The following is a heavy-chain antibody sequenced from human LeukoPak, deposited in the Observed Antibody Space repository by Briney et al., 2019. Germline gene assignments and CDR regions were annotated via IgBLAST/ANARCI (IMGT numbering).Heavy chain of an antibody. CDR3: ARGALDAATPFDS. V-gene: IGHV3-21*01. CDR1: GFTFNSYD. Sequence: GGSLRLSCATSGFTFNSYDMHWVRQAPGKGLEWVSSISSSSSYIYYADSLKGRFTISRDNAKKSVYLQMNSLRAEDTAVYHCARGALDAATPFDSWGQGTLVTVSS. J-gene: IGHJ5*01. CDR2: ISSSSSYI. D-gene: IGHD2-15*01.